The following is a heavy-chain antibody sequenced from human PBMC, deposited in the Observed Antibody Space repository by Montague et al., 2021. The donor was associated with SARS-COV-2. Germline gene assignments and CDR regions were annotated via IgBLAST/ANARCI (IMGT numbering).Heavy chain of an antibody. V-gene: IGHV2-70*04. CDR3: ARSYYDILTAYYTPFDY. D-gene: IGHD3-9*01. Sequence: VKTTQTLTLTCTFSGFSLSTSGMRASWIRQPPGKALEWLARIDWDDDKFYSTSLKTRLTISKDTSKNQVVLTMTNMDPVDTATYYCARSYYDILTAYYTPFDYRGQGTLVTVSS. CDR1: GFSLSTSGMR. J-gene: IGHJ4*02. CDR2: IDWDDDK.